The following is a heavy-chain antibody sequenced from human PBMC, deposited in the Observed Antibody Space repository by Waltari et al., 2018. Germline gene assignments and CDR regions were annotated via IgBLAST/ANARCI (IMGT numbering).Heavy chain of an antibody. CDR1: GCSTSSQSYS. D-gene: IGHD2-2*01. CDR3: ARQDVVVVPAAIRWFDP. CDR2: IPYSGST. V-gene: IGHV4-39*01. Sequence: QLQLQESGPGLVKPSETLSLSCSVSGCSTSSQSYSWGLIRQPPGKGLEWIGSIPYSGSTYYSPSLRSRGTISIDTSKNQFSLKLNSVTAADTAVYYCARQDVVVVPAAIRWFDPWGQGTLVTVSS. J-gene: IGHJ5*02.